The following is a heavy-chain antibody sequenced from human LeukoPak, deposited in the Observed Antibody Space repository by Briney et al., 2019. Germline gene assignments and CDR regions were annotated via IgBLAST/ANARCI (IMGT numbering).Heavy chain of an antibody. CDR2: IIPLLPTT. V-gene: IGHV1-69*04. CDR3: ARVGGGGGGLDL. J-gene: IGHJ3*01. D-gene: IGHD2-15*01. CDR1: GCRFTSNA. Sequence: SVKVSCKASGCRFTSNAITWVRQAPGQGLEWMGRIIPLLPTTIYAQKFRDRVTITADRSTSTAYMELSSLRSDDTAVYYCARVGGGGGGLDLWGQGTMVTVSS.